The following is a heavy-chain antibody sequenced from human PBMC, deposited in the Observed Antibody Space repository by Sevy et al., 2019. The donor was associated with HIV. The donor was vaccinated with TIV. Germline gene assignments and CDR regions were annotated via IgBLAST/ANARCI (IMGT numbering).Heavy chain of an antibody. V-gene: IGHV3-9*01. Sequence: GGSLRLSCAASGFPFNDHAMHWVRQVPGKGLEWVSGISWNSRNIGYADSVKGRFTISRDNARHFVYLEMNSLRPEDKTFYLCAKDIIRSYVSTIFFSMYINISGLDTWSEGTTVTGCS. CDR2: ISWNSRNI. D-gene: IGHD3-16*01. CDR3: AKDIIRSYVSTIFFSMYINISGLDT. J-gene: IGHJ6*04. CDR1: GFPFNDHA.